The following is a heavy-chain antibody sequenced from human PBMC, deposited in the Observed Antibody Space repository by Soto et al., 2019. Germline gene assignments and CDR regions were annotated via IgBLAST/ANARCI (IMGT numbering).Heavy chain of an antibody. J-gene: IGHJ4*02. D-gene: IGHD3-9*01. CDR3: AKTETFNGYYNAFDY. CDR2: ISGGGGST. V-gene: IGHV3-23*01. CDR1: GFSFAGYA. Sequence: VGSLRLSCAASGFSFAGYALTWVRLAPGKGLEWVASISGGGGSTYYTDSVKGRFSISRDNSNRVVYLQVGSLTAGDTAVYYCAKTETFNGYYNAFDYWGQGTRVTVSS.